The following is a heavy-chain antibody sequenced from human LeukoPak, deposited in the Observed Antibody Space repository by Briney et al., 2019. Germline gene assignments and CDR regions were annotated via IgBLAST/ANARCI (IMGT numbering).Heavy chain of an antibody. CDR2: IYYSGST. D-gene: IGHD5-18*01. J-gene: IGHJ3*02. V-gene: IGHV4-59*01. Sequence: PSETLSLTCTVSGDSISSYYWSWIRQPPGKGLEWIGYIYYSGSTNYNPSLKSRVTISVDTSKNQFSLKLSSVTAADTAVYYCARDGYSYGYGAFDIWGQGTMVTVSS. CDR1: GDSISSYY. CDR3: ARDGYSYGYGAFDI.